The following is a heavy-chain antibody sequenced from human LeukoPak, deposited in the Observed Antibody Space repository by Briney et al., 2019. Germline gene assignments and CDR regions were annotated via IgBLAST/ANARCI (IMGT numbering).Heavy chain of an antibody. J-gene: IGHJ6*02. V-gene: IGHV1-2*02. CDR3: ARDHCTSNGCYEIYYYGMDV. Sequence: GASVKVSFKASGYTFTDYYIHWVRQAPGQGVEWMGWINPNSGGTNYTQKFQGRVTMTRDTSISTAYMELSRLRSDDTAVYYCARDHCTSNGCYEIYYYGMDVWGQGTTVTVSS. D-gene: IGHD2-2*01. CDR2: INPNSGGT. CDR1: GYTFTDYY.